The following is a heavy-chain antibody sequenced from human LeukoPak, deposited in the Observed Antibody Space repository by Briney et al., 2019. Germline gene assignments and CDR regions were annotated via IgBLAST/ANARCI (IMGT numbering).Heavy chain of an antibody. CDR2: IKQDGSEK. D-gene: IGHD3-22*01. Sequence: GGSLRLSCAASGFTFSSYWMSWVRQAPGKGLGWVANIKQDGSEKYYVDSVKGRFNISRDNATNSLYLQMNSLRGEDTAVYYCARAGGDYDSSGYYIDYWGQGTLVTVSS. J-gene: IGHJ4*02. V-gene: IGHV3-7*01. CDR1: GFTFSSYW. CDR3: ARAGGDYDSSGYYIDY.